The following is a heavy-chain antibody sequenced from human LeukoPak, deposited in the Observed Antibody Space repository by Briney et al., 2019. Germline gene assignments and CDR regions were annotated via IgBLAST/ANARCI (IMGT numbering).Heavy chain of an antibody. D-gene: IGHD3-10*01. Sequence: GGSLRLSCAASGFRFNAYWMSWVRQAPGEGLEWVANIKQDGNEKYYADSVKGRFTISRDNAKSTVYLQMNSLRTDDTAVYYCARDGMTYGRHFDYWGQGILVTVSS. V-gene: IGHV3-7*01. CDR3: ARDGMTYGRHFDY. J-gene: IGHJ4*02. CDR1: GFRFNAYW. CDR2: IKQDGNEK.